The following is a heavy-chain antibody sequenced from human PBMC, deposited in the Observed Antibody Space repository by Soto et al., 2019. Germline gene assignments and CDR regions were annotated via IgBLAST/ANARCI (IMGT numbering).Heavy chain of an antibody. CDR3: ARDYGGPNWFDP. V-gene: IGHV4-61*01. CDR2: IYYSGST. CDR1: GGSVSSGSYY. Sequence: QVQLQESGPGLVKPSETLSLTCTVSGGSVSSGSYYWSWIRQPPGKGLEWIGYIYYSGSTNYNPSLKSRVTISVDTSKNQFSLKLSSVTAADTAVYYCARDYGGPNWFDPWGQGTLVTVSS. J-gene: IGHJ5*02. D-gene: IGHD3-10*01.